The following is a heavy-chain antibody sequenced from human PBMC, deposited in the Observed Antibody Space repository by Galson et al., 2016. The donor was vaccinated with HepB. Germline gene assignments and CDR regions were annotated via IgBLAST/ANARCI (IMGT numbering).Heavy chain of an antibody. CDR2: VYWNDDK. CDR3: ARYMGPDWYFDL. V-gene: IGHV2-5*01. Sequence: PALVKPTQTLTLTCTFSGFSLTNNAVGVGWLRQPPGKALEWLALVYWNDDKRYSSSLKTRLTITKDTSKNQVVLTMTNMDPVVTATYYCARYMGPDWYFDLWGRGTLVSVSS. CDR1: GFSLTNNAVG. J-gene: IGHJ2*01. D-gene: IGHD3-16*01.